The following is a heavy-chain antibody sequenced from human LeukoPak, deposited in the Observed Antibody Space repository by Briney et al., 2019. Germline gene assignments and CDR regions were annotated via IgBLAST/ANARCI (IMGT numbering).Heavy chain of an antibody. CDR3: ARVIGVAGVPTQTD. CDR2: IKQDGSEK. D-gene: IGHD6-19*01. V-gene: IGHV3-7*04. Sequence: GGSLRLSCAASGFTFSSYWMSWVRQAPGKGLEWVANIKQDGSEKYYVDSVKGRFTISRDNAKNSLYLQMDSLRAEDTAVYYCARVIGVAGVPTQTDWGQGTLVTVTS. J-gene: IGHJ4*02. CDR1: GFTFSSYW.